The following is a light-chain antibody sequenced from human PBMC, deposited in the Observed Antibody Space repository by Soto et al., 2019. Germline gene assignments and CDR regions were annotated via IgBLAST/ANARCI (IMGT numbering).Light chain of an antibody. J-gene: IGKJ1*01. Sequence: EIVLTQSPGTLSLSPGEIATLSCRASQSVSSSQLAWYQQKPGQAPRLLIYGASSRATGIPARFSGSGSGTEFTLTISSLQSEDFAVYYCQHYQNLWAFGQGNTGDIK. V-gene: IGKV3-20*01. CDR2: GAS. CDR1: QSVSSSQ. CDR3: QHYQNLWA.